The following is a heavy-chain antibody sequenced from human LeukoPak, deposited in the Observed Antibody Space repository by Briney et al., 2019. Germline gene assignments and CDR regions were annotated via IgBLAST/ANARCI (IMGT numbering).Heavy chain of an antibody. V-gene: IGHV3-23*01. CDR3: AALGGRGTSYNWFDP. CDR2: ISGSGGST. Sequence: GGSLRLSCAASGFTFSSYAMSWVRQAPGKGLEWVSAISGSGGSTYYADSVKGRFTISRDNSKNTLYLQMNSLRAEDTAVYYCAALGGRGTSYNWFDPWGQGTLVTVSS. D-gene: IGHD3-10*01. CDR1: GFTFSSYA. J-gene: IGHJ5*02.